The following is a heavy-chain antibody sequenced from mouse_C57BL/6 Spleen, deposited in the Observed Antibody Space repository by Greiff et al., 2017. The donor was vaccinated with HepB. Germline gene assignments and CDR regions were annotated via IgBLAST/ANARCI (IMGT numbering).Heavy chain of an antibody. CDR2: IDPSDSYT. V-gene: IGHV1-69*01. Sequence: QVQLQQPGAELVMPGASVKLSCKASGYTFTSYWMHWVKQRPGQGLERIGEIDPSDSYTNYNQKFKGKSTLTVDKSSSTAYMQLSSLTSEDSAVYYCARVPLRRGGYFDVWGTGTTVTVSS. J-gene: IGHJ1*03. CDR1: GYTFTSYW. D-gene: IGHD2-12*01. CDR3: ARVPLRRGGYFDV.